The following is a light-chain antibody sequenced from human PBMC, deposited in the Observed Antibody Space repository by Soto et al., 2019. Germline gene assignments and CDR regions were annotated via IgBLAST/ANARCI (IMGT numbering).Light chain of an antibody. CDR1: QDIRTE. V-gene: IGKV1-6*01. CDR3: LQDYSYPRT. Sequence: AIQMTQSQSSLYASVGDRVIITCRASQDIRTELGWYQQKPGNAPKLLIYATSILQSGVPSRFSGIGSGTDVTLTISSLQPEDFATYYCLQDYSYPRTFGQGTKVEIK. CDR2: ATS. J-gene: IGKJ1*01.